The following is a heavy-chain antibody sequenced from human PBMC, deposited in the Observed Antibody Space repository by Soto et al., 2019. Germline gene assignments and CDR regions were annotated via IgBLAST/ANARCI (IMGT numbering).Heavy chain of an antibody. CDR3: TTERKDWLTREYVGTDL. D-gene: IGHD3-9*01. J-gene: IGHJ6*02. V-gene: IGHV3-15*01. CDR1: GFTFSNAW. Sequence: GGSLRLSCAASGFTFSNAWMSWVRQAPGKGLEWVGRIKSYTDGVTTNYAAPVKGRFSISRDDSKSTLYLQMNSLNTEDTAVYYCTTERKDWLTREYVGTDLWGQGTTVTVSS. CDR2: IKSYTDGVTT.